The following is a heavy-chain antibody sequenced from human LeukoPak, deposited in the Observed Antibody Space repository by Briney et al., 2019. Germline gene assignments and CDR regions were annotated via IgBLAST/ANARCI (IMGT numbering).Heavy chain of an antibody. CDR1: GGSISSYY. J-gene: IGHJ6*03. CDR2: IYYSGST. CDR3: ARASAFGEFRTGYYYYMDV. Sequence: SETLSLTCAVSGGSISSYYWSWIRQPPGKGLEWIGYIYYSGSTNYNPSLKSRVTDSGSTNYNPSLKSRVTISVDTSKNQFSLKLSSVTAADTAVYYCARASAFGEFRTGYYYYMDVWGKGTTVTISS. V-gene: IGHV4-59*01. D-gene: IGHD3-10*01.